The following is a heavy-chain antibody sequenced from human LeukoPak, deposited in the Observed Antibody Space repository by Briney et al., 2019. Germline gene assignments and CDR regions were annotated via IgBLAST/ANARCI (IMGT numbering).Heavy chain of an antibody. CDR2: ISSSSSTI. D-gene: IGHD3-22*01. CDR1: GFTFSSYS. Sequence: GGSLRLSCAASGFTFSSYSMNWVRQAPGKGLEWVSYISSSSSTIYYADSVKGRFTISRDNAKNSLYLQMNSLRAEDTAVYYCAKDGGYYYYDSSGYYLDAFDIWGQGTMVTVSS. J-gene: IGHJ3*02. V-gene: IGHV3-48*04. CDR3: AKDGGYYYYDSSGYYLDAFDI.